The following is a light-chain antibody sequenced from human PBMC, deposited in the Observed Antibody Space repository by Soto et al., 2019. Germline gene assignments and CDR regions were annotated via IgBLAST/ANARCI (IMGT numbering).Light chain of an antibody. CDR3: QQYSASGT. V-gene: IGKV3-20*01. Sequence: ELVLTQSPGTLSLSPGERATLSCRASQSVSNNYLAWYQQKPGQAPRLLIYGASNRAAGIPDRFSGSGSGTDFTLTSSRLEAEYFAVYYCQQYSASGTFCQGTKVEIK. CDR2: GAS. CDR1: QSVSNNY. J-gene: IGKJ1*01.